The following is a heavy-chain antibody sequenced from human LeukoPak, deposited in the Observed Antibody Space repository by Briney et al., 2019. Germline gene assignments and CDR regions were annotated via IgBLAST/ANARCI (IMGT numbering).Heavy chain of an antibody. J-gene: IGHJ1*01. D-gene: IGHD6-13*01. CDR2: ISSNGGST. Sequence: GGSLRLSCAASGFTFSSYAMHWVRQAPGKGLEYVSAISSNGGSTYYANSVKGRFTISRDNSKNTLYLQMGSLRAEDMAVYYCAREGSSSWYPPEYFQHWGQGTLVTVSS. V-gene: IGHV3-64*01. CDR1: GFTFSSYA. CDR3: AREGSSSWYPPEYFQH.